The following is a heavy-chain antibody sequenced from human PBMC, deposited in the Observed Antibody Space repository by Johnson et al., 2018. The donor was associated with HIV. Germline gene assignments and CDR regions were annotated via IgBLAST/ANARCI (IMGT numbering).Heavy chain of an antibody. D-gene: IGHD2-21*01. J-gene: IGHJ3*02. Sequence: QVQLVESGGGVVQPGRSLRLSCVVSGFSFSGFAMHWVRQAPGKGLDWMAVISYDGSNKYYADSVKGRFTISRDNSKNTLYLQMNSLTAEDMAVYYCARDRTRHIVVVILDAFDIWGQGTMVTVSS. CDR2: ISYDGSNK. V-gene: IGHV3-30*04. CDR1: GFSFSGFA. CDR3: ARDRTRHIVVVILDAFDI.